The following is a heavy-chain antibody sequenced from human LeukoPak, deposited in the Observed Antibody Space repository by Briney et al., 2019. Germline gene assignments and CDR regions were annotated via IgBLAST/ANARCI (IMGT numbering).Heavy chain of an antibody. CDR1: GITLSNYG. Sequence: GGSLRLSCAVSGITLSNYGMSWVRQAPGKGLEWVAGISDSGGRTNYADSVKGRFTISRDNPKNTLYLQMNSLRAEDTAVYYCAKVGSYYDSSGYSYYYYGMDVWGQGTTVTVSS. V-gene: IGHV3-23*01. CDR3: AKVGSYYDSSGYSYYYYGMDV. D-gene: IGHD3-22*01. J-gene: IGHJ6*02. CDR2: ISDSGGRT.